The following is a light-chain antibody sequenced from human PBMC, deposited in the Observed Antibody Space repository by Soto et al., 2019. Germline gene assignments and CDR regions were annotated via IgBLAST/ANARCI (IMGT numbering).Light chain of an antibody. CDR3: SSYTSSSTPLV. Sequence: QSVLTQPASVSGSPGQSITISCTGTSSDVGGYNYVSWYQQHPGKAPKLMIYDVTNRPSGVSNRFAGAKSGNTASLTISGLQAEDEGDYSCSSYTSSSTPLVFGGGTKLTVL. J-gene: IGLJ3*02. V-gene: IGLV2-14*01. CDR2: DVT. CDR1: SSDVGGYNY.